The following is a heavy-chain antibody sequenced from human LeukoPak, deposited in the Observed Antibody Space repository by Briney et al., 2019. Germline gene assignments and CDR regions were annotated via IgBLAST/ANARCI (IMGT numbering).Heavy chain of an antibody. CDR1: GGSIGSGGYY. D-gene: IGHD2-2*01. CDR3: ARSHLTAAGFDY. Sequence: SQTLSLTCTVSGGSIGSGGYYWSWIRQHPGKGLEWIGYIYYSGSTYYNPSLKSRVTISVDTSKNQFSLKLSSVTAADTAVYYCARSHLTAAGFDYWGQGTLVTVSS. J-gene: IGHJ4*02. V-gene: IGHV4-31*03. CDR2: IYYSGST.